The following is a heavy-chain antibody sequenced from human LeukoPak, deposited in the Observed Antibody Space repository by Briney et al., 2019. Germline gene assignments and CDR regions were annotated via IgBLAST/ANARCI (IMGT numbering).Heavy chain of an antibody. CDR1: GGSLSSSNW. Sequence: SETLSLTCAVSGGSLSSSNWWGWVRPPPGKGLEWIGEIYHSGSTNYNPSLKSRVTISVDKSKNQFSLKLSSVTAADTAVYYCARIVVVPAARGSYYYGMDVWGKGTTGTVS. D-gene: IGHD2-2*01. V-gene: IGHV4-4*02. CDR2: IYHSGST. CDR3: ARIVVVPAARGSYYYGMDV. J-gene: IGHJ6*04.